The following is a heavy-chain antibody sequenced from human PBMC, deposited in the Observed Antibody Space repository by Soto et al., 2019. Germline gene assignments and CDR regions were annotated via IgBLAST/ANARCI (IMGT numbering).Heavy chain of an antibody. J-gene: IGHJ6*02. CDR3: ARAGSGWYGDYYYGMDV. Sequence: QVQLQESGPGLVKPSETLSLTCTVSGGSISSYYWSWIRQPPGKGLEWIGYIYYSGSTNYHPSPNRRFTISVDTPKNQLSLKLSTLTAADTAVYYCARAGSGWYGDYYYGMDVWGQGTTVTVSS. CDR1: GGSISSYY. CDR2: IYYSGST. D-gene: IGHD6-19*01. V-gene: IGHV4-59*01.